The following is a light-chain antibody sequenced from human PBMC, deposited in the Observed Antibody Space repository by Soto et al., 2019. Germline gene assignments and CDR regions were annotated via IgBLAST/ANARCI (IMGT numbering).Light chain of an antibody. V-gene: IGLV1-40*01. CDR2: GNT. J-gene: IGLJ1*01. CDR1: SSNIGAGYE. CDR3: QSYDSSLSASYV. Sequence: QSVLTQPPSVPGAPGQRVTISCTGSSSNIGAGYEVHWYQHLPGKAPKLLIYGNTNRPSGVPDRFSGSKSGTSASLAITGLQAEDEADYYCQSYDSSLSASYVFGGGTKLTVL.